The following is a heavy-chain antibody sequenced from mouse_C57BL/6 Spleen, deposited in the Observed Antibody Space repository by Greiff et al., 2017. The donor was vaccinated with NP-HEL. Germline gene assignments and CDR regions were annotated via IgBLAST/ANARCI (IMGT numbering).Heavy chain of an antibody. CDR3: ARDGYRGAMDY. CDR1: GYSITSGYY. Sequence: DVKLQESGPGLVKPSQSLSLTCSVTGYSITSGYYWNWIRQFPGNKLEWMGYISYDGSNNYNPSLKNRISITRDTSKNQFFLKLNSVTTEDTATYYCARDGYRGAMDYWGQGTSVTVSS. CDR2: ISYDGSN. V-gene: IGHV3-6*01. D-gene: IGHD2-14*01. J-gene: IGHJ4*01.